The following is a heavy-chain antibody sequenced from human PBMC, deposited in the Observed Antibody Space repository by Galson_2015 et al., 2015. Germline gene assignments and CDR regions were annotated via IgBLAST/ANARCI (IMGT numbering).Heavy chain of an antibody. CDR3: ARGDKNIAVAGMSDY. D-gene: IGHD6-19*01. Sequence: SLRLSCAASGFTFDDYAMHWVRQAPGKGLEWVSGISWNSGSIGYADSVKGRFTISRDNAENSLYVQMNSLRAEDTAVYYCARGDKNIAVAGMSDYWGQGTLVTVSS. J-gene: IGHJ4*02. CDR2: ISWNSGSI. CDR1: GFTFDDYA. V-gene: IGHV3-9*01.